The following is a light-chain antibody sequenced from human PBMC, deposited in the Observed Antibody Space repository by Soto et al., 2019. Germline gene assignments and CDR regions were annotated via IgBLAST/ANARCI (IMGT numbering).Light chain of an antibody. CDR2: GAS. V-gene: IGKV3-15*01. J-gene: IGKJ1*01. CDR1: QSVSSN. Sequence: EIVMTQSPATLSVSPGERATLSCRASQSVSSNLAWYQQKPGQAPRLLIYGASTRATSIPARFSGSGSATEITLTISSLQSEDFAVYYCQQYNNWPWTFGQGIKVEIK. CDR3: QQYNNWPWT.